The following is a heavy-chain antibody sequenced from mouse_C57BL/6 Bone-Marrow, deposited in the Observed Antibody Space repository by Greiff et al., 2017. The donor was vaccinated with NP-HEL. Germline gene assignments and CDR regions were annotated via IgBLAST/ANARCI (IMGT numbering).Heavy chain of an antibody. CDR1: GYSFTGYY. J-gene: IGHJ4*01. CDR3: ARSDDYDGYYYAMDY. D-gene: IGHD2-4*01. CDR2: IYPYNGVS. Sequence: EVQLQESGPELVKPGASVKISCKASGYSFTGYYMHWVKQSHGNILDWIGYIYPYNGVSSYNQKFKGKATLTVDKSSSTAYMELRSLTSEDSAVYYCARSDDYDGYYYAMDYWGQGTSVTVSS. V-gene: IGHV1-31*01.